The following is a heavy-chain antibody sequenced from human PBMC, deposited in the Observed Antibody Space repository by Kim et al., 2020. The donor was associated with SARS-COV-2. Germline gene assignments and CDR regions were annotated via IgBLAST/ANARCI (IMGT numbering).Heavy chain of an antibody. J-gene: IGHJ6*02. D-gene: IGHD2-2*01. CDR2: IYPGDSDT. CDR1: GYSFTSYW. V-gene: IGHV5-51*01. CDR3: ATGAYCSSTSCQSYYGMDV. Sequence: GESLKISCKGSGYSFTSYWIGWVRQMPGKGLEWMGIIYPGDSDTRYSPSFQGQVTISADKSISTAYLQWSSLKASDTAMYYCATGAYCSSTSCQSYYGMDVWGQGTTVTVSS.